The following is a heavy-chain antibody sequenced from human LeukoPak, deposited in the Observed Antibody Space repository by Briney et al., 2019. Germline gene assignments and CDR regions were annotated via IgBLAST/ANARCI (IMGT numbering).Heavy chain of an antibody. CDR2: ISAYNGNT. CDR3: ARVLPFGMDP. Sequence: ASVKVSFTSSGSTFTSYGISWVRQAPAQGLEWSGRISAYNGNTNYAQKLQGSDTMISDTSKSTAYMELRSLGSDDAAVYYCARVLPFGMDPWGQGTLVTVSS. D-gene: IGHD3-16*01. V-gene: IGHV1-18*01. J-gene: IGHJ5*02. CDR1: GSTFTSYG.